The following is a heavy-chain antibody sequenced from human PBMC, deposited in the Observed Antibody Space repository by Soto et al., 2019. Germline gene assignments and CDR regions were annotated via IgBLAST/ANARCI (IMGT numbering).Heavy chain of an antibody. J-gene: IGHJ4*02. CDR2: ICNDGSYK. D-gene: IGHD1-26*01. Sequence: QVPLVESGGGVVQPGRSLRRSCAASGFTFSSYGMHWVRQAPGKGLEWVAVICNDGSYKYYPYSGKSRFDISRDNSKNTLHLPRTSLRAKVTAVYYCAREDSGSYYYCDYWGQGALVTVAS. CDR3: AREDSGSYYYCDY. V-gene: IGHV3-33*01. CDR1: GFTFSSYG.